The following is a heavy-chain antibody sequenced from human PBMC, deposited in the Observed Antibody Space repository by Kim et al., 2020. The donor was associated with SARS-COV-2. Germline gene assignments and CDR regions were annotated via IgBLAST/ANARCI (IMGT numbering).Heavy chain of an antibody. V-gene: IGHV3-33*06. J-gene: IGHJ6*02. CDR3: AKDLSGGWFGEYYYYYYGMGG. CDR1: GFTFSSYG. Sequence: GGSLRLSCAASGFTFSSYGMHWVRQAPGKGLEWVAVIWYDGSNKYYADSVKGRFTISRDNSKNTLYLQMNSLRAEDTAVYYCAKDLSGGWFGEYYYYYYGMGGWGQGTTVTVSS. CDR2: IWYDGSNK. D-gene: IGHD3-10*01.